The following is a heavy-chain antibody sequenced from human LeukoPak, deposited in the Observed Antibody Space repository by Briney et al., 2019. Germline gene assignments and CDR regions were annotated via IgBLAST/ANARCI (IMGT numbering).Heavy chain of an antibody. V-gene: IGHV1-8*03. Sequence: SVKVSCKASGYTFTSYDINWVRQATGQGLEWMGWMNPNSGNTGYAQKFQGRVTITRNTSISTAYMELSSLRSEDTAVYYCARLSGIAARKFDYWGQGTLVTVSS. CDR3: ARLSGIAARKFDY. CDR2: MNPNSGNT. J-gene: IGHJ4*02. CDR1: GYTFTSYD. D-gene: IGHD6-6*01.